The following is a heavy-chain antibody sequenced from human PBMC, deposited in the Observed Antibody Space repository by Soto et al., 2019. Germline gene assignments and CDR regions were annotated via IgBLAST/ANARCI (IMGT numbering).Heavy chain of an antibody. V-gene: IGHV4-31*03. J-gene: IGHJ4*02. CDR1: GDSISSVGHY. CDR3: ARSSLSARDFDY. D-gene: IGHD6-6*01. CDR2: IYYSGAT. Sequence: QVQLQESGPGLVKPSQTLSLTCTVSGDSISSVGHYWSWIRQHPGKGLEWIGYIYYSGATYYNPSLSSRVAISVDTSKNQFSLKLSSVTAADTAVYYCARSSLSARDFDYWGQGTLVTVSS.